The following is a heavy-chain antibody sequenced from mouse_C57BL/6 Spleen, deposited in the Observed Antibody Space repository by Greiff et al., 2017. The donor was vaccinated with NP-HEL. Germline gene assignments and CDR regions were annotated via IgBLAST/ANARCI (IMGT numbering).Heavy chain of an antibody. J-gene: IGHJ3*01. CDR3: ARSLYGSSSFAY. V-gene: IGHV1-55*01. D-gene: IGHD1-1*01. CDR1: GYTFTSYW. Sequence: QVQLQQSGAELVKPGASVKMSCKASGYTFTSYWITWVKQRPGQGLEWIGDIYPGSGSTNYNEKFKSKATLTVDTSSSTAYMQLSSLTSEDSAVYYCARSLYGSSSFAYWGQGTLVTVSA. CDR2: IYPGSGST.